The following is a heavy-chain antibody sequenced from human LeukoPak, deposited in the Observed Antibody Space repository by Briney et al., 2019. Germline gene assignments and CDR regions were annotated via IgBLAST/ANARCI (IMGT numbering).Heavy chain of an antibody. D-gene: IGHD2-15*01. CDR3: AAGSGGSWGY. V-gene: IGHV4-39*01. CDR1: GGSISSSSYY. J-gene: IGHJ4*02. CDR2: IYYSGST. Sequence: PSETLSLTCSVSGGSISSSSYYWGWIRQPPGKGLEWIGSIYYSGSTYYNPSLKSRVTISVDTSKNQFSLKLSSVTAADTAVYYCAAGSGGSWGYWGQGTLVTVSS.